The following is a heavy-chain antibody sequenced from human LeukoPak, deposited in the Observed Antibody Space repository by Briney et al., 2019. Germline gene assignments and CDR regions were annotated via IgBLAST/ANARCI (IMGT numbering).Heavy chain of an antibody. CDR3: SRRNRAASGTRSAYYYYYMNV. Sequence: GGSLRLSCAASGFTFSRYWMSWVRQAPGKGLEWVSNIKQDGSEKYYVDSVKGRFTISRDNAKNSLYLQMNSLRAEDTAVYYCSRRNRAASGTRSAYYYYYMNVWSKGTTVTVSS. CDR2: IKQDGSEK. D-gene: IGHD6-13*01. J-gene: IGHJ6*03. V-gene: IGHV3-7*01. CDR1: GFTFSRYW.